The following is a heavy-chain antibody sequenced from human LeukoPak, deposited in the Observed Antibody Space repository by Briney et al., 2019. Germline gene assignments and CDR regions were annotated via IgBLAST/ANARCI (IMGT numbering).Heavy chain of an antibody. CDR3: ARDPPYYDILTGYYAAAAFDI. J-gene: IGHJ3*02. CDR1: GYTFTSYG. V-gene: IGHV1-18*01. D-gene: IGHD3-9*01. Sequence: GASVKVSCKASGYTFTSYGISWVRQAPGQGLEWMGWISAYNGNTNYAQKLQGRVTMTTDTSTSTAYMELGSLRSDDTAVYYCARDPPYYDILTGYYAAAAFDIWGQGTMVTVSS. CDR2: ISAYNGNT.